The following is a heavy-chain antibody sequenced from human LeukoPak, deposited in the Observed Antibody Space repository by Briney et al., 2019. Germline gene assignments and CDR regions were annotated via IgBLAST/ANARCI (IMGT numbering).Heavy chain of an antibody. CDR1: GYTFTGYY. Sequence: ASVKVSCKASGYTFTGYYMHWVRQAPGQGLEWMGRINPNSGGTNYAQKFQGRVTMTRDTSISTACMELSRLRSDDTAVYYCARELGERFDYGDTNDHDAFGIWGQGTMVTVSS. V-gene: IGHV1-2*06. J-gene: IGHJ3*02. CDR2: INPNSGGT. CDR3: ARELGERFDYGDTNDHDAFGI. D-gene: IGHD4-17*01.